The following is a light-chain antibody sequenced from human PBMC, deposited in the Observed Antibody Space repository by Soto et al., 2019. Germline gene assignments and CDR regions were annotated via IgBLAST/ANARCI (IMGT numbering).Light chain of an antibody. V-gene: IGKV4-1*01. CDR2: WAS. CDR3: QQYYSAPWT. CDR1: QSVLYSSNSKNY. J-gene: IGKJ1*01. Sequence: DIVMTQSPDSLAVSLGERATINCRSSQSVLYSSNSKNYLAWYQQKPGQPPKLLIYWASTRESGVPDRFSGSESGTRFTLTISSLQTEDVAVYFCQQYYSAPWTFGQGTKVEIK.